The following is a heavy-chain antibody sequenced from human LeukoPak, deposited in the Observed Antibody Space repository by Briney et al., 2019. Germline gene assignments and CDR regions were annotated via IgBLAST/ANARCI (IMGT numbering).Heavy chain of an antibody. CDR3: ARQIVVVPAAHNTNYNWFDP. D-gene: IGHD2-2*01. CDR2: TNHSGST. Sequence: PSETLSLTCAVYGGSLSGYYWSWIRQPPGKGLEWIGETNHSGSTYYNPSLKSRVTISVDTSKNQFSLKLSSVTAADTAVYYCARQIVVVPAAHNTNYNWFDPWGQGTLVTVSS. J-gene: IGHJ5*02. CDR1: GGSLSGYY. V-gene: IGHV4-34*01.